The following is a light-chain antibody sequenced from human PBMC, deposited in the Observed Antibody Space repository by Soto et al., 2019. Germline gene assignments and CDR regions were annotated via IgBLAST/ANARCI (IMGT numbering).Light chain of an antibody. J-gene: IGKJ4*01. CDR3: QHRATWPLT. CDR1: QSVHGS. V-gene: IGKV3-11*01. CDR2: DTS. Sequence: EIVLTQSPVTLSLSPGERATLSCRASQSVHGSLAWYQLKPGQTPRLLIYDTSHRATGIPVRFSGSGFGTDFTLTISSLEPEDFAVYYCQHRATWPLTFGGGTKVEIK.